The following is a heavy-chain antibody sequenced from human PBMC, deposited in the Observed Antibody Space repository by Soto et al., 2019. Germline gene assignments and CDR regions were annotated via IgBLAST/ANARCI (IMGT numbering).Heavy chain of an antibody. CDR1: GYTFTSYG. Sequence: QVQLVQSGAAVKKPGASVKVSCKASGYTFTSYGFSWVRQAPGQGLEWMGWISAYNGNTNYAQKLQGRVTMTTDTSTSTAYMELRSLRSDDAAVYYCASDHLNSYCSGMDVWGQGTTVTVSS. J-gene: IGHJ6*02. CDR3: ASDHLNSYCSGMDV. CDR2: ISAYNGNT. V-gene: IGHV1-18*01.